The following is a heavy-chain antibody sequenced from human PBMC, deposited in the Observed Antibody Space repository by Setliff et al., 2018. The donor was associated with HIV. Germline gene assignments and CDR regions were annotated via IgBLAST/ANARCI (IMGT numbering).Heavy chain of an antibody. Sequence: SETLSLTCTVSGGSISTSRYYWGWILQPPGKGLEWIGSINYRGQTYYNPSLKSRAAISVDTSKNQISLKLSSVTAADTAVYYCASLDGSESPYIYYYYMDVWGKGTAVP. CDR2: INYRGQT. V-gene: IGHV4-39*01. CDR1: GGSISTSRYY. J-gene: IGHJ6*03. D-gene: IGHD3-10*01. CDR3: ASLDGSESPYIYYYYMDV.